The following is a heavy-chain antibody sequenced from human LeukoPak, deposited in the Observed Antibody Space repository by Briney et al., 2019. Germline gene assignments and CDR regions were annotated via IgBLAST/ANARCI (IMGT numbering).Heavy chain of an antibody. CDR2: IYISGST. Sequence: SETLSLTCTVSGGSISSYYWSWIRQPAGKGLEWIGRIYISGSTNYNPSLKSRVTMSVDTSKNQFSLKLSSVTAADTAVYYCARAAASSYGSGSYYYGSCFYWGQGTLVTVSS. J-gene: IGHJ4*02. V-gene: IGHV4-4*07. D-gene: IGHD3-10*01. CDR3: ARAAASSYGSGSYYYGSCFY. CDR1: GGSISSYY.